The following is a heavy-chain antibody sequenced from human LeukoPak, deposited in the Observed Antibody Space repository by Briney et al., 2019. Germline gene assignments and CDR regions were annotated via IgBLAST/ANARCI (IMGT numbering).Heavy chain of an antibody. CDR2: ISAYNGNT. D-gene: IGHD3-10*01. CDR3: AREDHGSGSYYNWFDP. Sequence: ASVKVSCKASGYTFTSYGISWVRQAPGQGLEWMGWISAYNGNTNYAQKLQGRVTMTTDTSTSTAYMELRSLRSDNTAVYYCAREDHGSGSYYNWFDPWGQGTLVTVSS. J-gene: IGHJ5*02. V-gene: IGHV1-18*01. CDR1: GYTFTSYG.